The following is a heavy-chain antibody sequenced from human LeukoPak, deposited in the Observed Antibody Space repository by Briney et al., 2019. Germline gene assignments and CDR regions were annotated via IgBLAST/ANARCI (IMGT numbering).Heavy chain of an antibody. D-gene: IGHD2-2*01. CDR3: AKAAAEQLPYAFDI. V-gene: IGHV3-48*03. CDR1: GFTFSSYE. CDR2: ISSSGSTI. J-gene: IGHJ3*02. Sequence: GSLRLSCAASGFTFSSYEMNWVRQAPGKGLEWVSYISSSGSTIYYADSVKGRFTISRDNAKNSLYLQMNSLRAEDTAVYYCAKAAAEQLPYAFDIWGQGTMVTVSS.